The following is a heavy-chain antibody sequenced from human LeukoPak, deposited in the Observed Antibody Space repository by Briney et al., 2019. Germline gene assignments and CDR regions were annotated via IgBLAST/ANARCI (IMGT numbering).Heavy chain of an antibody. CDR1: GYTFSDYT. CDR3: TRDLEY. CDR2: ISSGGSVM. Sequence: GGFLRLSCGASGYTFSDYTMNWVRQAPGKGPEWISYISSGGSVMHYADSVKGRFTIARDNVENSLYLQMNSLRVEDTAVYYCTRDLEYWGQGVLVTVSS. V-gene: IGHV3-48*01. J-gene: IGHJ4*02.